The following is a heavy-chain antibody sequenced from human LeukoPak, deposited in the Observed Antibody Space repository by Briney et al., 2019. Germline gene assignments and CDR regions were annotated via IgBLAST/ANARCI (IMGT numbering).Heavy chain of an antibody. CDR3: ARRLTQFDCFDP. V-gene: IGHV6-1*01. CDR1: GDSVSSNSVT. CDR2: TYYRSTWYN. J-gene: IGHJ5*02. Sequence: SQTLSLTCALSGDSVSSNSVTWNWIRQSPSRGLEWLGRTYYRSTWYNDYAVSVRGRITVNPDTSKNQFSLHLNSVTPEDTAVYYCARRLTQFDCFDPWGQGILVTVSS. D-gene: IGHD2-21*02.